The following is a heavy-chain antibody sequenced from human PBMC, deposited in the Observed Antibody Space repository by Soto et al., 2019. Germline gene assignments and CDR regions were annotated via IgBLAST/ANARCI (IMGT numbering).Heavy chain of an antibody. CDR3: ARDTGYDHDAFDI. V-gene: IGHV1-46*01. J-gene: IGHJ3*02. Sequence: GASVNVSFKASGYSFITSYHMHWVRQAPGQGLEWMGIINPTGSMTRYSQKFQGRLTMTRDTSTATDYMELSNLTSEDTAVYFCARDTGYDHDAFDIWGQGTRVTVSS. CDR2: INPTGSMT. CDR1: GYSFITSYH. D-gene: IGHD5-12*01.